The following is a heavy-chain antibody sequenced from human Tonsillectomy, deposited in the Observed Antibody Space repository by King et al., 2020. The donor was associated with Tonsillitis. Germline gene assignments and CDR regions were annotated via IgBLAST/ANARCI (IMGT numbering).Heavy chain of an antibody. CDR2: IRKDGSVI. D-gene: IGHD3-22*01. J-gene: IGHJ3*02. CDR1: GFTFSEYW. CDR3: ARDFSPSDSSRTYFDAFDI. V-gene: IGHV3-7*01. Sequence: VQLVESGGGLVQPGGSLRLSCIGSGFTFSEYWMTWVRQAPGKGLEWVANIRKDGSVIHYLDSVKGRFTIYRDNARKSLYLQMDSLRAEDTAAYHCARDFSPSDSSRTYFDAFDIWGQGTTVTVS.